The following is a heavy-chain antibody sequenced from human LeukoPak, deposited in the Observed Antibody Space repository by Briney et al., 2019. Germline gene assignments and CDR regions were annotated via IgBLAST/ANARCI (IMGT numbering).Heavy chain of an antibody. Sequence: GRSLRLSCAASGFRFSSSVMHWVRQAPGKGLEWVAVISFDGSNKYYADSVKGRFTISRDNTKNTLYLQMNSLKTEDTAVYYCSIDYDYAWGSYRLGYWGQGTLVIVSS. CDR1: GFRFSSSV. CDR3: SIDYDYAWGSYRLGY. V-gene: IGHV3-30*03. J-gene: IGHJ4*02. CDR2: ISFDGSNK. D-gene: IGHD3-16*02.